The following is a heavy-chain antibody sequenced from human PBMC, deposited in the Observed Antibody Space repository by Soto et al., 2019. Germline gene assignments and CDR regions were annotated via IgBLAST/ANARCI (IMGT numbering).Heavy chain of an antibody. V-gene: IGHV4-4*02. CDR3: ARSRGYSGPAEFDY. D-gene: IGHD5-12*01. J-gene: IGHJ4*02. CDR1: GGSISSSNW. Sequence: QVQLQESGPGLVKPSGTLSLTCAVSGGSISSSNWWSWVRQPPGKGLEWIGEIYHSGSTNYNPSLEGRLTISVDKSKNQFSLKLSSVTAADTAVYYCARSRGYSGPAEFDYWGQGPLVTVSS. CDR2: IYHSGST.